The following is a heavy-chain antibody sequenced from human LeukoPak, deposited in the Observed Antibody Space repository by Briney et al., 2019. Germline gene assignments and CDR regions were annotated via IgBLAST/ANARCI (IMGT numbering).Heavy chain of an antibody. Sequence: PSETLSLTCTVSGGSTSSGGSYWSWIRQHPGKGLEWIGYIYYSGSTYYNPSLKSRITISVDTSKNQFSLKLTSVTAADTAVYYCARVAGSRQVRGGWFDPWGQGTLVTVSS. CDR2: IYYSGST. J-gene: IGHJ5*02. CDR3: ARVAGSRQVRGGWFDP. V-gene: IGHV4-31*03. D-gene: IGHD6-13*01. CDR1: GGSTSSGGSY.